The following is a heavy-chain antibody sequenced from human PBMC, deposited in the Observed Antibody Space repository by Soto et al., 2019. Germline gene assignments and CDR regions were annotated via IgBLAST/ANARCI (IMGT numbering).Heavy chain of an antibody. Sequence: ASVKVSCKASGGTFSSYAISWVRQAPGQGLEWMGGIIPIFGTANYAQKFQGRVTITADESTSTAYMELSSLRSEDTAVYYCALSRIFGVVIHYYFDYWGQGTPVTVSS. CDR3: ALSRIFGVVIHYYFDY. CDR2: IIPIFGTA. V-gene: IGHV1-69*13. J-gene: IGHJ4*02. CDR1: GGTFSSYA. D-gene: IGHD3-3*01.